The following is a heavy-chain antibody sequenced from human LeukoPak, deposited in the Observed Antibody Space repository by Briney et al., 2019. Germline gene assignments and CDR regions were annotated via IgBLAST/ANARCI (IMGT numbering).Heavy chain of an antibody. Sequence: TSETLSLTCTVSGGSISSGDYYWSWIRQPPGKGLEWIGYIFYSGSTYYNPSLKSRVTISVDTSKNQFSLKLSSVTAADTAVYYCARGLAKFDYWGQGTLVTVSS. J-gene: IGHJ4*02. CDR1: GGSISSGDYY. V-gene: IGHV4-30-4*01. CDR2: IFYSGST. CDR3: ARGLAKFDY. D-gene: IGHD6-6*01.